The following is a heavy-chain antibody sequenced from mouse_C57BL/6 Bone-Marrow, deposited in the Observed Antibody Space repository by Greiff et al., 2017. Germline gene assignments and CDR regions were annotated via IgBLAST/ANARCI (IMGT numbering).Heavy chain of an antibody. CDR1: GYAFTNYL. J-gene: IGHJ4*01. V-gene: IGHV1-54*01. CDR3: ARSYYAMDY. Sequence: QVHVKQSGAELVRPGTSVKVSCKASGYAFTNYLIEWVKQRPGQGLEWIGVINPGSGGTNYNEKFKGKATLTVDKSSSTAYMQLSSLTSEDSAVYYCARSYYAMDYWGQGTSVTVSS. CDR2: INPGSGGT.